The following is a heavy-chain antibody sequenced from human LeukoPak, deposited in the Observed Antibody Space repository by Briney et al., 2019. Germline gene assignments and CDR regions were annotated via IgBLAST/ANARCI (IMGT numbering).Heavy chain of an antibody. CDR1: GYTFTDYY. J-gene: IGHJ6*03. CDR3: ARDMDISGVVIKGGMDV. CDR2: INPNSVGT. V-gene: IGHV1-2*02. Sequence: ASVKVSCKASGYTFTDYYLHWVRQDPGQGLEWMGWINPNSVGTSYAQKFQVRVTMTRDTSMSTAYVELSRLRSDDTAVYYCARDMDISGVVIKGGMDVWGKGTTVTVSS. D-gene: IGHD3-3*02.